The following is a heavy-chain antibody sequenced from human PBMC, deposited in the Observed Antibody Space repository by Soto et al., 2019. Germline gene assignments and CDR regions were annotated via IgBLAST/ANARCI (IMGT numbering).Heavy chain of an antibody. CDR3: ASVNEHDAFDI. CDR1: GYTFTSYA. Sequence: VASVKVSCKASGYTFTSYAMHWVRQAPGQRLECMGWINVGNGNTKYSQKFQGRVTITRDTSASTAYMELSSLRSEDTAVYYCASVNEHDAFDIWGQGTMVTVSS. CDR2: INVGNGNT. J-gene: IGHJ3*02. V-gene: IGHV1-3*01.